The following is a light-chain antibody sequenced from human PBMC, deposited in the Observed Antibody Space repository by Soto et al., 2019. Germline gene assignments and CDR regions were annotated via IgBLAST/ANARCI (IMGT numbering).Light chain of an antibody. CDR3: QQYNNWPPLT. V-gene: IGKV3-15*01. Sequence: EIVMTQSPATLSVSPGERATLSCRASQSVSSNFAWYQQKPGQAPRLLIYVASTRATGIPARFSGSGSGTDFTLTISSLQSEDFAVYYCQQYNNWPPLTFGGGTKVEIK. CDR1: QSVSSN. J-gene: IGKJ4*01. CDR2: VAS.